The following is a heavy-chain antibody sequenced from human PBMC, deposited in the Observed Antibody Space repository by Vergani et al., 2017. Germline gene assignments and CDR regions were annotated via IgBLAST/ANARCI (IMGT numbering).Heavy chain of an antibody. CDR1: GFTFSSYW. J-gene: IGHJ5*02. CDR3: VRVRVGSGSSGFDP. Sequence: EVQVVESGGGLVQPGGSLRLSCAASGFTFSSYWMQWVRQAPGKGLVWVSRINSDGSSRSYADSVTGRFTISRDNAKNTLYLQMNSLRAEDTAVYYCVRVRVGSGSSGFDPWGQGTLVTVSS. V-gene: IGHV3-74*01. CDR2: INSDGSSR. D-gene: IGHD3-10*01.